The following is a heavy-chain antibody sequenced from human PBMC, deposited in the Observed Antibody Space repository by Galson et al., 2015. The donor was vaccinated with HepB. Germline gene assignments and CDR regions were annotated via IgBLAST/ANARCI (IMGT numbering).Heavy chain of an antibody. Sequence: SLRLSCAASGFTFNNFYMNWVRQAPGRGLEWISFISSGSSYINYADSVTGRFTVSRDNAKRSVYLQMNNLRAEDTAVYYCVRVKSGTFYAFDIWGQGTFVTVSS. CDR2: ISSGSSYI. J-gene: IGHJ3*02. V-gene: IGHV3-11*06. CDR1: GFTFNNFY. D-gene: IGHD1-26*01. CDR3: VRVKSGTFYAFDI.